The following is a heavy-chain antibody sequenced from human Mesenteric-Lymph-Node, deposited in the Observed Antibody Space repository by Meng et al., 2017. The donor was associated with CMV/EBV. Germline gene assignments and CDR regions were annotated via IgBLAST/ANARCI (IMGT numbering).Heavy chain of an antibody. CDR3: ARESRGSYHDY. D-gene: IGHD1-26*01. Sequence: SCKASGYTFTGYYIHWVRQAPGQGLEWMGWIGPNSGGTNYAQKFQGRVTMTRDTSISTAYMELSRLRSDDTAVYYCARESRGSYHDYWGQGTLVTVSS. CDR1: GYTFTGYY. J-gene: IGHJ4*02. CDR2: IGPNSGGT. V-gene: IGHV1-2*02.